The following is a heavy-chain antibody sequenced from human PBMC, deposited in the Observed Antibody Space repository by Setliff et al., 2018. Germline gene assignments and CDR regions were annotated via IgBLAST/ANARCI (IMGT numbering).Heavy chain of an antibody. Sequence: GGSLRLSCAASGFTFNTYAMSWVRQAPGKGLEWVAYMSNWGTSIYYADSVKGRFTISRDNAKNSLFLQMNSLRIEDMGIYYCARDGGINMVKTYYYGLDVWGQGTTVTVSS. CDR2: MSNWGTSI. D-gene: IGHD1-20*01. CDR3: ARDGGINMVKTYYYGLDV. CDR1: GFTFNTYA. J-gene: IGHJ6*02. V-gene: IGHV3-48*03.